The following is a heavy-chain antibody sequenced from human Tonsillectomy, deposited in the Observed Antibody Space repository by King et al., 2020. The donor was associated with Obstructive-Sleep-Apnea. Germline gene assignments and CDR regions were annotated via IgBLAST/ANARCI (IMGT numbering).Heavy chain of an antibody. Sequence: VQLVESGGVVVQPGGSLRLSCAASGFTFDDYAMHWVRQAPGKGLEWVSLISWDGGSTYYADSVKGRFTISRDNNINSLYLQMNSLRAEDTGLYYCAKDKSGGSRITSFDSWGQGTLVTVSS. CDR1: GFTFDDYA. J-gene: IGHJ4*02. CDR3: AKDKSGGSRITSFDS. V-gene: IGHV3-43D*03. D-gene: IGHD2-15*01. CDR2: ISWDGGST.